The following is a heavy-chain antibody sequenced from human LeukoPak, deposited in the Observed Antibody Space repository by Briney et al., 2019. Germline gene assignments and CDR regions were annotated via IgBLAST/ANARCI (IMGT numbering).Heavy chain of an antibody. CDR3: AREYYGRMDV. D-gene: IGHD3-3*01. CDR1: GFIFSDYY. V-gene: IGHV3-11*06. Sequence: GGSLRLSCAASGFIFSDYYMSWIRQAPGKGLEWISYISSGSDYTNYADSVKGRFTISRDNAKNSLYLQLNSLRDEDTAVYYCAREYYGRMDVWGQGTTVTVSS. CDR2: ISSGSDYT. J-gene: IGHJ6*02.